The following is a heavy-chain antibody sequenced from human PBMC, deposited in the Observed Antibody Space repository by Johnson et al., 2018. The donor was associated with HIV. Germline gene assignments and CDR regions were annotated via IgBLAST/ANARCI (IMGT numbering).Heavy chain of an antibody. CDR1: LFTFSSYA. Sequence: QVQLVESGGGVVQPGRSLRLSCTASLFTFSSYAMHWVRQAPGKGLEWVAVISYDGSNKYYTDSVKGLFTISRDNSKNTLYLQMNSLRAEDTAVYYCARTTYSSPGAFDIWGQGTMVTVSS. D-gene: IGHD6-19*01. CDR2: ISYDGSNK. CDR3: ARTTYSSPGAFDI. V-gene: IGHV3-30*04. J-gene: IGHJ3*02.